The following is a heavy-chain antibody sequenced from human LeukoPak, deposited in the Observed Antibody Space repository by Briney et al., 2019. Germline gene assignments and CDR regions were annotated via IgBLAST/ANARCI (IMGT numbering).Heavy chain of an antibody. J-gene: IGHJ3*02. CDR2: ISYDGSNK. CDR3: ARVRVYFAMGDAFDI. Sequence: GRSLRLSCAASGFAFSSYAMHWVRQAPGKGLEWVAVISYDGSNKYYADSVKGRFTISRDNSKNTLYLQMNSLRAEDTAVYYCARVRVYFAMGDAFDIWGQGTMVTVSS. V-gene: IGHV3-30*04. D-gene: IGHD5-18*01. CDR1: GFAFSSYA.